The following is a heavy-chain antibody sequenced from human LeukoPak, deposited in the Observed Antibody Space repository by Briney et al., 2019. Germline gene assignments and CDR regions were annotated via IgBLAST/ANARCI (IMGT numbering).Heavy chain of an antibody. J-gene: IGHJ3*02. D-gene: IGHD4/OR15-4a*01. V-gene: IGHV3-30*02. CDR1: GFIFSSYG. CDR2: IRYDGSRK. CDR3: AKVSLNMVNDAFDI. Sequence: GGSLRLSCAASGFIFSSYGMHWVRQAPDKGLEWVAFIRYDGSRKYYADSVKGRFTISRDNSKNTLYLQMNGLRAEDTAMYYCAKVSLNMVNDAFDIWGQGTMVSVSS.